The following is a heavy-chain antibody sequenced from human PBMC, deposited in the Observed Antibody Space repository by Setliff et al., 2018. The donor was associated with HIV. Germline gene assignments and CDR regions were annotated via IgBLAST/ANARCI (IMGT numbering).Heavy chain of an antibody. J-gene: IGHJ4*01. CDR3: ARQVGEGKWYLDS. V-gene: IGHV4-39*01. Sequence: SETLSLTCAVSGVSVNNDDDYWGWIRQPPGKGLEWIAIIHQSGTAHKRPSLKSRVTISIDTSENLFSLKLSGVTAADTTIYYCARQVGEGKWYLDSWGHGTLVTVS. CDR1: GVSVNNDDDY. D-gene: IGHD1-26*01. CDR2: IHQSGTA.